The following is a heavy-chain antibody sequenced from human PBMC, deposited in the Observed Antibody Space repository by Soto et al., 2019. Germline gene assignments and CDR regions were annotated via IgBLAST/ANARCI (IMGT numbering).Heavy chain of an antibody. Sequence: PGGSLRLCCAASGFTVSSYSMNWVRQAPGKGLEWVSYISSSSSTIYYADSVKGRFTISRDNAKNSLYLQMNSLRDEDTAVYYCARVDFDWLDPYYFDYWGQGTLVTVSS. J-gene: IGHJ4*02. CDR1: GFTVSSYS. D-gene: IGHD3-9*01. CDR2: ISSSSSTI. V-gene: IGHV3-48*02. CDR3: ARVDFDWLDPYYFDY.